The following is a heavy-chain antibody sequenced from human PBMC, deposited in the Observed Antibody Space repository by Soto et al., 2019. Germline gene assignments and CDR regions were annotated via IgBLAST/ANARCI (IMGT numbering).Heavy chain of an antibody. CDR2: ISYDGSNK. D-gene: IGHD3-10*01. CDR1: GFTFSSYG. Sequence: VQLVESGGGVVQPGRSLRLSCAASGFTFSSYGMHWVRQAPGKGLEWVAVISYDGSNKYYADSVKGRFTISRDNSKNTLYLQMNSLRAEDTAVYYCAKDYYGYYFDYWGQGTLVTVSS. J-gene: IGHJ4*02. V-gene: IGHV3-30*18. CDR3: AKDYYGYYFDY.